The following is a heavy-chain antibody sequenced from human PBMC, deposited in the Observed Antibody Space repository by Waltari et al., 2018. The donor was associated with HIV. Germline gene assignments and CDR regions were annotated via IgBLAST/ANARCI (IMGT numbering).Heavy chain of an antibody. CDR1: GYTFTGHY. CDR2: INPNSGGT. CDR3: ARSEYYYDSSGYPDY. Sequence: QVQLVQSGAEVKKPGASVKVSCKASGYTFTGHYMHWVRQAPGQGLEWMGWINPNSGGTNYAQKFQGRVTMTRDTSISTAYMELSRLRSDDTAVYYCARSEYYYDSSGYPDYWGQGTLVTVSS. J-gene: IGHJ4*02. D-gene: IGHD3-22*01. V-gene: IGHV1-2*02.